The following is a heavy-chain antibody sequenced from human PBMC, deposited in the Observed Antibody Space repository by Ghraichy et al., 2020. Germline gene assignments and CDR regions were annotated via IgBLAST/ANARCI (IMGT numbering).Heavy chain of an antibody. D-gene: IGHD6-13*01. J-gene: IGHJ6*02. V-gene: IGHV2-26*01. CDR3: ARISIAAAGTPYYYYGMDV. Sequence: SGPTLVKPTETLTLTCTVSGFSLSNARMGVSWIRQPPGKALEWLAHIFSNDEKSYSTSLKSRLTISKDTSKSQAVLTMTNMDPVDTATYYCARISIAAAGTPYYYYGMDVWGQGTTVTVSS. CDR1: GFSLSNARMG. CDR2: IFSNDEK.